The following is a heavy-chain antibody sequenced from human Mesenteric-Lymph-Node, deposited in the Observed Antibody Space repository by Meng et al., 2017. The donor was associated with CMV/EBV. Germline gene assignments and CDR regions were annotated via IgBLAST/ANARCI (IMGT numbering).Heavy chain of an antibody. CDR3: ARDTTATTIFDY. CDR2: ISSSSSYI. CDR1: GFTFSSYS. V-gene: IGHV3-21*01. Sequence: CAASGFTFSSYSMNWVRQAPGKGLEWVSSISSSSSYIYYADSVKGRFTISRDNAKNSLYLQMNSLRAEDTAVYYCARDTTATTIFDYWGQGTLVTVSS. D-gene: IGHD5-12*01. J-gene: IGHJ4*02.